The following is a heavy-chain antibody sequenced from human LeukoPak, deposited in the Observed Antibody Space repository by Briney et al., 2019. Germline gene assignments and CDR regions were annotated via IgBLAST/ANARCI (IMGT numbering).Heavy chain of an antibody. D-gene: IGHD2-15*01. Sequence: GGSLRLSCAASGFTFSDYYMSWIRQAPGKGLEWVSGISWNSANIGYADSVKGRFTISRDNAKNSLYLQMNSLRAEDTAVYYCAKEVAPVSQHWGQGTLVTVSS. J-gene: IGHJ1*01. CDR3: AKEVAPVSQH. CDR2: ISWNSANI. V-gene: IGHV3-9*01. CDR1: GFTFSDYY.